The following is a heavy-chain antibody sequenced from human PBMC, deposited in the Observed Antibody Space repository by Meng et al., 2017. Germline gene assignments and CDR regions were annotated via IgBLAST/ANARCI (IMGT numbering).Heavy chain of an antibody. V-gene: IGHV4-34*02. CDR3: AREIAVAAHYYWYFDL. CDR2: INRSGST. J-gene: IGHJ2*01. Sequence: VPLQQWGAGLLKPSGTLSLTCAVYGGSFSGYDWSWIRQPPGKGLEWIGEINRSGSTNYNPSLKSRVTISVDTSKNQFSLKLNSVTAADTAVYYCAREIAVAAHYYWYFDLWAVAPWSPSPQ. D-gene: IGHD6-19*01. CDR1: GGSFSGYD.